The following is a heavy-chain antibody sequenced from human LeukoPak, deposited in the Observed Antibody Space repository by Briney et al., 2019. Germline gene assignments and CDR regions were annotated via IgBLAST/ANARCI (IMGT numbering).Heavy chain of an antibody. Sequence: PGRSLRLSCAASGFTFSSYGMHWVRQAPGKGLEGGAFIRYEGSNKYYADSVKGRFTISRDNSKNTLYLQMNSLRAEDTAVYYCAKDPEGVLWFGELSTEAQLWGQGTLVTVSS. D-gene: IGHD3-10*01. CDR2: IRYEGSNK. J-gene: IGHJ4*02. CDR1: GFTFSSYG. CDR3: AKDPEGVLWFGELSTEAQL. V-gene: IGHV3-30*02.